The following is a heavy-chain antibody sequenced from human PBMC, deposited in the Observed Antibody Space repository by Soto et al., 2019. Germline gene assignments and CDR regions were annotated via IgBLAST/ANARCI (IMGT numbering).Heavy chain of an antibody. CDR1: GFTFSSYA. J-gene: IGHJ5*02. CDR3: AKDSMVQWLFPNWFDP. D-gene: IGHD3-10*01. CDR2: ISGSGGST. Sequence: PGGSLRLSCAASGFTFSSYAMSWVRQAPGKGLEWVSAISGSGGSTYYADSVKGRFTISRDNSKNTLYLQMNSLRAEDTAVYYCAKDSMVQWLFPNWFDPWGQGTLVTVSS. V-gene: IGHV3-23*01.